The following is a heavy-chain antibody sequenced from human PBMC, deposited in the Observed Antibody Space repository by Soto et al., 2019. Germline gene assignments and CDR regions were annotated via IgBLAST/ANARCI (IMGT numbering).Heavy chain of an antibody. J-gene: IGHJ6*03. CDR3: ARASRRDGYNYDDYMDV. V-gene: IGHV4-59*01. D-gene: IGHD5-12*01. CDR1: GGSISSYY. CDR2: IYYSGST. Sequence: SETLSLTCTVSGGSISSYYWSWIRQPPGKGLEWIGYIYYSGSTNYNPSLKSRVTISVDTSKNQFSLKLSSVTAADTAVYYCARASRRDGYNYDDYMDVWGKGTTVTVSS.